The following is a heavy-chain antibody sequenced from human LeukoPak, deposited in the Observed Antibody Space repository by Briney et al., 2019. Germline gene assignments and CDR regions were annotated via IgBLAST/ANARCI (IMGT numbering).Heavy chain of an antibody. CDR3: ARDIGGIFDS. D-gene: IGHD1-26*01. CDR2: MSSDGGNE. CDR1: GFTFKTYA. V-gene: IGHV3-30*04. Sequence: GGSLRLSCADSGFTFKTYAMHWVRQAPGKGLEWVAVMSSDGGNEYYADSVKGRFTISRDNSKNTLYLQMNSLRPDDTAVYYCARDIGGIFDSWGQGTLVTVSS. J-gene: IGHJ4*02.